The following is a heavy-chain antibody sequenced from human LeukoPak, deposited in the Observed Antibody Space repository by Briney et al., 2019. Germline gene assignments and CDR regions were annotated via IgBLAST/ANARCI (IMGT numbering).Heavy chain of an antibody. Sequence: NAVEYLKISCKDSGYSFTNYWIGWVRQMPGKGLEWMGIIFLSDSDTRYSPSFQGQVTISADKSISTAYLQWSRLKASDTAMYYCATYSVTYSKTFDYWGQGTLVPVSS. V-gene: IGHV5-51*01. CDR2: IFLSDSDT. D-gene: IGHD1-26*01. CDR1: GYSFTNYW. CDR3: ATYSVTYSKTFDY. J-gene: IGHJ4*02.